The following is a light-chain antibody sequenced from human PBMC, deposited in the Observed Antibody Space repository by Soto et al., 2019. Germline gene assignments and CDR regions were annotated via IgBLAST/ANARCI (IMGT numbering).Light chain of an antibody. V-gene: IGLV2-11*01. Sequence: QSALTQPRSVSGSPGQSVTISWTGTSSDVGGYNYVSWFQQHTGKAPKVMIYDVNKRPSGVPDRFSGSKSDNTASLTISGLQAEDEADYYCCSYAGSYTWIFGGGTKLTVL. CDR2: DVN. CDR1: SSDVGGYNY. J-gene: IGLJ2*01. CDR3: CSYAGSYTWI.